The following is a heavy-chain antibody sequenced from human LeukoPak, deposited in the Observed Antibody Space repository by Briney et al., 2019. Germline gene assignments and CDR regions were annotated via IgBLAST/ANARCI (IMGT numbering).Heavy chain of an antibody. Sequence: PGGSLRLSCAASRFTFSSYAISWVRQAPGKGLEWVSAISGSGGSTYYADSVKGRFTISRDNSKNTLYLQMNSLRAEDTAVYYCAKSNRITMIVVVITAFDYWGQGTLVTVSS. CDR3: AKSNRITMIVVVITAFDY. D-gene: IGHD3-22*01. CDR1: RFTFSSYA. CDR2: ISGSGGST. V-gene: IGHV3-23*01. J-gene: IGHJ4*02.